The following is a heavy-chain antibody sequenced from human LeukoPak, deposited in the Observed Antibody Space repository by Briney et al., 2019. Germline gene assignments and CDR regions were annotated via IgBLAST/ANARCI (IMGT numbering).Heavy chain of an antibody. J-gene: IGHJ4*02. CDR1: GFMFSNYA. CDR3: AKGSEGGYSYGYHSDY. CDR2: ISGSGGNT. D-gene: IGHD5-18*01. V-gene: IGHV3-23*01. Sequence: GGSLRLSCAASGFMFSNYAMSWVRQAPGKGLEWVSGISGSGGNTYHADSVKGRSTISRDNSKNRLYLQMNSLRAEDAAVYYCAKGSEGGYSYGYHSDYWGQGTLVTVSS.